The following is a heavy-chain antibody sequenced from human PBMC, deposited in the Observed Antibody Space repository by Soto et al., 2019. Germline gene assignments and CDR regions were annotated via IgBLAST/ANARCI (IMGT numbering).Heavy chain of an antibody. CDR2: IYHSGST. Sequence: SETLSLTCTVSGGSISSYDWSWIRQPPGKGLEWIGYIYHSGSTNYNPSLKSRVTISVDRSKNQFSLKTTSVTAADTAVYYCVREGVVGAIFDSWGQGTLVTVSS. CDR3: VREGVVGAIFDS. J-gene: IGHJ4*02. D-gene: IGHD1-26*01. CDR1: GGSISSYD. V-gene: IGHV4-59*01.